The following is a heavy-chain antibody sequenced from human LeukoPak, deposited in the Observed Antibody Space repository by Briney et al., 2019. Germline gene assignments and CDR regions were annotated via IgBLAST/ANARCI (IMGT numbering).Heavy chain of an antibody. D-gene: IGHD3-10*01. CDR1: GYTFTSYW. CDR3: ARLGGDTYYFGSASYPDWYFDL. Sequence: GESLKISCQASGYTFTSYWIGWVRQMPGKGLECMGIIYPDDSDTTYSPSFQGQVTISADKSFSTAYLQWSSLKASDTAIYYCARLGGDTYYFGSASYPDWYFDLWGRGTLVTVSS. CDR2: IYPDDSDT. J-gene: IGHJ2*01. V-gene: IGHV5-51*01.